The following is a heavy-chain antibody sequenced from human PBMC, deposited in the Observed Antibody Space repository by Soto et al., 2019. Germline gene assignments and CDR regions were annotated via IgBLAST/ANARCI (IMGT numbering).Heavy chain of an antibody. Sequence: QVQLVQSGAEVKKPGASVKVSCKASGYTFTGYYMHWVRQAPGQGLEWMGWINRISGGTKYAQKFEGRVTMTRDTSIRTAYMVLSRLRSDVTAVYYWARGGVGSGGYGMDFWRQGTTVTVSS. V-gene: IGHV1-2*02. CDR3: ARGGVGSGGYGMDF. J-gene: IGHJ6*02. D-gene: IGHD1-26*01. CDR1: GYTFTGYY. CDR2: INRISGGT.